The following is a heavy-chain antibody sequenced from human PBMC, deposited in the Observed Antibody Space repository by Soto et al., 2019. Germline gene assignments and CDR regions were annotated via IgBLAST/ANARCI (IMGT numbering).Heavy chain of an antibody. CDR2: INAGNGNT. D-gene: IGHD2-15*01. J-gene: IGHJ4*02. CDR3: ARGTVVTHFDY. CDR1: GYTFTSYA. Sequence: QVQLVQSGAEEKKPGASVKVSCKASGYTFTSYAMHWVRQAPGQRLEWMGWINAGNGNTKYSQKFQGRVTITRDTSASRAYMELSRLRSEDTAVYYCARGTVVTHFDYWGQGTLVTVSS. V-gene: IGHV1-3*05.